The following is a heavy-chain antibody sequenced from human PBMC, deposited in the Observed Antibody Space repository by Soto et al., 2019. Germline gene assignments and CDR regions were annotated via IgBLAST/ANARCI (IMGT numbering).Heavy chain of an antibody. CDR3: ARVDCGGDCLYWYFDL. J-gene: IGHJ2*01. CDR1: GGTFSSYA. V-gene: IGHV1-69*13. Sequence: SVKVSCKASGGTFSSYAISWVRQAPGQGLEWMGGIIPIFGTANYAQKFQGRVTITADESTSTAYMELSSLRSEDTAVYYCARVDCGGDCLYWYFDLWGRGTLVTVSS. CDR2: IIPIFGTA. D-gene: IGHD2-21*02.